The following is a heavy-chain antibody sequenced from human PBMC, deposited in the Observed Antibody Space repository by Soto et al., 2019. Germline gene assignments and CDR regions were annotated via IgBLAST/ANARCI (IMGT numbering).Heavy chain of an antibody. CDR1: GCSINSDY. V-gene: IGHV4-59*01. D-gene: IGHD1-26*01. CDR2: SYYSGSA. J-gene: IGHJ6*02. CDR3: AREEGAYYSCAMDV. Sequence: QVQLQESGPGLVKPTETLSLTCNVSGCSINSDYWSWIRQPPGKGLEWIVYSYYSGSATYNPSLKIRVTISVDTSKNQFSLRLNSVTAADTAVYYCAREEGAYYSCAMDVWGQGTTVTVSS.